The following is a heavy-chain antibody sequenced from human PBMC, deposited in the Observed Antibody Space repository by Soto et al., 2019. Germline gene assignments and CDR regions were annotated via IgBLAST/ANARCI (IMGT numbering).Heavy chain of an antibody. J-gene: IGHJ5*02. CDR3: ARGDTTMLTGDLAWNWFDP. Sequence: QVQLVQSGPEVKKPGASVKVSCKASGYTFSSYGISWVRQAPGQGLEWMGWISVYNDNTNYAQKLQGRVTMTTDTSTSTAYMELRSLRSDDTAVYYCARGDTTMLTGDLAWNWFDPWGQGTLVTVSS. D-gene: IGHD5-18*01. CDR1: GYTFSSYG. CDR2: ISVYNDNT. V-gene: IGHV1-18*01.